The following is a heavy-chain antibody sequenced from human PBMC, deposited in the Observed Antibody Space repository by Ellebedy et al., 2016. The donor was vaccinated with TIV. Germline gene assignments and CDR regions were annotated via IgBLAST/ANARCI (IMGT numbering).Heavy chain of an antibody. CDR1: GLTFSSHA. D-gene: IGHD4-23*01. V-gene: IGHV3-23*01. CDR3: ARDPVGVGPAFDV. CDR2: ITESGGNT. J-gene: IGHJ3*01. Sequence: GESLKISCAASGLTFSSHAMSWVRQAPGKGLEWVSSITESGGNTYYADSVKGCFTISRDNSKDTLFLQMNSLRAEDTAIYFCARDPVGVGPAFDVWGKGTMVTVSS.